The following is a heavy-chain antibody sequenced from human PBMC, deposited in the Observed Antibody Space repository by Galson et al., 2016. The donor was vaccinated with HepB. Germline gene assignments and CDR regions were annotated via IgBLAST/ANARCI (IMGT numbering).Heavy chain of an antibody. Sequence: SVKVSCKASGYTFTNNYLHWVRQAPGQRLEWMGWINAGNGVTKYSQKFQGRVTITRDTSASTAYMELSSLRSEDTAVYYCARSAGQSAFDYWGQGTLVTVSS. CDR2: INAGNGVT. CDR3: ARSAGQSAFDY. CDR1: GYTFTNNY. V-gene: IGHV1-3*01. J-gene: IGHJ4*02. D-gene: IGHD6-19*01.